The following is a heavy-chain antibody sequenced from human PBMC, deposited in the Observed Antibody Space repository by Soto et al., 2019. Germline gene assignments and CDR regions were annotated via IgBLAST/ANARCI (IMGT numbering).Heavy chain of an antibody. CDR1: VGSVSSGSYY. J-gene: IGHJ4*02. V-gene: IGHV4-61*01. CDR2: IYHSGST. D-gene: IGHD4-4*01. CDR3: ATVSLQLTTMDY. Sequence: SETLSLTCTVSVGSVSSGSYYWNWIRQPPGKGLEWIGSIYHSGSTDYNPSLKSRVTISVNTSKNQSSLKLGSVTAADTAVYYCATVSLQLTTMDYWGQGALSPS.